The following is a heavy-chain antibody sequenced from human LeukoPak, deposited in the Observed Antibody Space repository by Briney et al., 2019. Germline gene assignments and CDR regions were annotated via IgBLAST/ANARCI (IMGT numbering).Heavy chain of an antibody. CDR1: GSTFSSYD. CDR3: ANRRLGRGAFDI. J-gene: IGHJ3*02. D-gene: IGHD7-27*01. V-gene: IGHV3-23*01. CDR2: ISGSDEST. Sequence: GGSLRLSCAASGSTFSSYDMSWIRQAPGKGLEWVSEISGSDESTKYVDSVKGRFTISRDNSKNTLYLLLNGLRVDDTAVYYCANRRLGRGAFDIWGQGTMVTVSS.